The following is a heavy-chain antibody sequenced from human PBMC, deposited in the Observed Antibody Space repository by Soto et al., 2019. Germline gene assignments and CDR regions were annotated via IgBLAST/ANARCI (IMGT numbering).Heavy chain of an antibody. D-gene: IGHD5-18*01. CDR2: IYWNDDR. CDR3: AHTPQFGKYNYHLSGFDV. J-gene: IGHJ3*01. Sequence: QITLKESGPTLVKPTQTLTLTCTFSGFSLSSSGVGVAWVRQSPGKALEWLALIYWNDDRRYSPSLRSRLTITKDTAKNQVVLRVTNLDPVDTGTYYCAHTPQFGKYNYHLSGFDVWGQGTMVTVSS. V-gene: IGHV2-5*01. CDR1: GFSLSSSGVG.